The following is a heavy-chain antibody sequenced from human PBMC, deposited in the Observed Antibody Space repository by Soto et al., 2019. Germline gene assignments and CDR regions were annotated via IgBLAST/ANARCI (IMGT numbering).Heavy chain of an antibody. V-gene: IGHV1-69*13. D-gene: IGHD2-15*01. CDR3: VARRYCSGGSCPGYFHY. CDR1: GTTFSNYA. J-gene: IGHJ4*02. CDR2: IIPIFGTT. Sequence: SVKVSCKASGTTFSNYAISWVRQAPGQGLEWMGGIIPIFGTTNYPQRFQGRLTITADESTSTVYMELSSLTSEDTAVYYCVARRYCSGGSCPGYFHYWGPAPLVTLSS.